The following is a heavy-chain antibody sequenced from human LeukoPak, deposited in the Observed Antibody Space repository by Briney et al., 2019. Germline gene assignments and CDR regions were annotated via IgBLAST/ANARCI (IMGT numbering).Heavy chain of an antibody. CDR1: GGSISSDIYY. J-gene: IGHJ4*02. D-gene: IGHD4-17*01. V-gene: IGHV4-61*02. CDR2: IYTSGST. CDR3: ARDWGLYGDYFDY. Sequence: SQTLSLTCTVSGGSISSDIYYWSWIRQPAGKGLEWIGRIYTSGSTNYKPSLQPRVTISVDPSKNQSSLKLSSVTAADTAVYYCARDWGLYGDYFDYWGQGTLVTVSS.